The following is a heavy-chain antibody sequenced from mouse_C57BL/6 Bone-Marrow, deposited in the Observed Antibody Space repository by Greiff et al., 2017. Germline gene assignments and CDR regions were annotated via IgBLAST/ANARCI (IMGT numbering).Heavy chain of an antibody. V-gene: IGHV1-64*01. CDR1: GYTFTSYW. D-gene: IGHD1-1*01. Sequence: VQLQQPGAELVKPGASVKLSCKASGYTFTSYWMHWVKQRPGQGLAWIGMIHPNSGSTNYNEKFKSKATLTVDKSSSTAYMQLSSLTSEDSAVYYCARGPYYYGPFDYWGQGTTLTVSS. J-gene: IGHJ2*01. CDR3: ARGPYYYGPFDY. CDR2: IHPNSGST.